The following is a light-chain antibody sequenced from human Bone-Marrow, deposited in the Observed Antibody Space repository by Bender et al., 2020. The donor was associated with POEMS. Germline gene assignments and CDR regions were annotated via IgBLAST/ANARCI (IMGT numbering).Light chain of an antibody. V-gene: IGLV1-47*02. J-gene: IGLJ3*02. CDR2: DVN. CDR3: SSWDDSLSGWV. CDR1: TSNVVNNY. Sequence: QSVLTQPPSASGTPGQRVAISCSGSTSNVVNNYVYWYQQVPGSAPKLLIYDVNNRPSGVPARFSGSKSGTSASLAISDIQSEDEGDYYCSSWDDSLSGWVFGGGTKLTVL.